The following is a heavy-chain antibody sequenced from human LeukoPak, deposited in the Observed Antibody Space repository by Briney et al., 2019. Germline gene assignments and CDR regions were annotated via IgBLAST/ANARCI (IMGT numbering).Heavy chain of an antibody. CDR1: GYTFTSYG. V-gene: IGHV1-18*01. D-gene: IGHD3-22*01. CDR2: ISVYNGNT. CDR3: ARSLYYYDSSGYPDY. J-gene: IGHJ4*02. Sequence: GASVKVSCKASGYTFTSYGISWVRQAPGQGPEWMGWISVYNGNTNYAQKLQGRVAMTTDTSTSTAYMELRSLRSDDTAVYYCARSLYYYDSSGYPDYWGQGTLVTVSS.